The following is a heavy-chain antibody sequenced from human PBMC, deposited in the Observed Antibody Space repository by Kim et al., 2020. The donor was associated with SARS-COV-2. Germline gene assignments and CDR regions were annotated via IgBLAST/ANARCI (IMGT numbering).Heavy chain of an antibody. J-gene: IGHJ6*02. CDR1: GGSISSGDYY. Sequence: SETLSLTCTVSGGSISSGDYYWSWIRQPPGKGLEWIGYIYYSGSTYYNPSLKSRVTISVDTSKNQFSLKLSSVTAADTAVYYCARGQRYSSSQRPRRPYYSYGMDVWGQGTTVTVSS. CDR2: IYYSGST. V-gene: IGHV4-30-4*01. CDR3: ARGQRYSSSQRPRRPYYSYGMDV. D-gene: IGHD6-6*01.